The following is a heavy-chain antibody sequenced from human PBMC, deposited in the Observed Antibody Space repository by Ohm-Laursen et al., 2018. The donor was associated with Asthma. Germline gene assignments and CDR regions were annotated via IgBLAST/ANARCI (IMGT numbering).Heavy chain of an antibody. CDR3: TTLTSMVRGVVLGY. D-gene: IGHD3-10*01. V-gene: IGHV3-15*01. Sequence: SLRLSCAASGFTFSNAWMSWVRQAPGKGLEWVGRIKSKTDGGTTDYTAPVKGRFTISRDESKGTVYLEMNSLKTEDTAVYYCTTLTSMVRGVVLGYWGQGTLVTVSS. CDR1: GFTFSNAW. CDR2: IKSKTDGGTT. J-gene: IGHJ4*02.